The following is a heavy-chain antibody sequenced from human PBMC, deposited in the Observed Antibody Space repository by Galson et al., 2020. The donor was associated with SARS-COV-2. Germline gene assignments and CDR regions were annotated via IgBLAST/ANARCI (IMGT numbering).Heavy chain of an antibody. CDR1: GYSISSGYF. Sequence: SETLSLTCSVSGYSISSGYFWGWIRQSPGKGLEWIGSIYHSGIGSFFSGGNTYYNPSLKSRVTISADTSKNQVSLRLTSLTDADTAVYYCARDGDVNSYHPNWFDPWGQGTLVIVSS. D-gene: IGHD2-2*01. CDR2: FFSGGNT. J-gene: IGHJ5*02. CDR3: ARDGDVNSYHPNWFDP. V-gene: IGHV4-38-2*02.